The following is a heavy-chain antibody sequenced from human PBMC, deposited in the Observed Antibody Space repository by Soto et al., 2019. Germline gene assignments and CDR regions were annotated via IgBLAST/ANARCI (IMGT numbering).Heavy chain of an antibody. Sequence: QVRLVQSEAEVKKAGSSGKVSCKASGGTFISDAVTWVRQAPGQGLEWMGGVIPMFPKANYAQKCQGRATITADKSTSTVYMELHSLKSEDTALYYCARCHSDSSGPGYLDSWGQGTLVTVTS. V-gene: IGHV1-69*06. CDR3: ARCHSDSSGPGYLDS. CDR1: GGTFISDA. CDR2: VIPMFPKA. J-gene: IGHJ4*02. D-gene: IGHD3-22*01.